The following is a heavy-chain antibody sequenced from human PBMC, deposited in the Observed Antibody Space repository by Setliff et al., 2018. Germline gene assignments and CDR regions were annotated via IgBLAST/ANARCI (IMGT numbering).Heavy chain of an antibody. CDR2: ISSTGGTT. D-gene: IGHD5-12*01. Sequence: GGSLRLSCAASGFTFSSYVMTWVRQAPGKGLEWVSSISSTGGTTYYVDSVKGRFTISRDNSKNTLYLQMNSLRAEDTSVYYCAKGGMVATYWTYWYFDLWGRGTLVTVSS. CDR3: AKGGMVATYWTYWYFDL. J-gene: IGHJ2*01. CDR1: GFTFSSYV. V-gene: IGHV3-23*01.